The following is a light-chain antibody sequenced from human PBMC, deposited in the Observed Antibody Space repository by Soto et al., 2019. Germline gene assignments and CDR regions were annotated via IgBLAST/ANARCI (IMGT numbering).Light chain of an antibody. CDR3: QQYDNLPPYT. V-gene: IGKV1-33*01. CDR2: DAS. J-gene: IGKJ2*01. Sequence: DIQMPQSPSSLSASVGDRVTITCQASQDISNYLNWYQQKPGKAPKLLIYDASNLETGVPSRFSGSGSGTDFTLTISSLQPEDIATYYYQQYDNLPPYTFGQGTKLEIK. CDR1: QDISNY.